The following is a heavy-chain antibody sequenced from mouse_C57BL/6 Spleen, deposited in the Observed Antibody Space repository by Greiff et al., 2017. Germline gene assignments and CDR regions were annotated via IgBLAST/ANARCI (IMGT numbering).Heavy chain of an antibody. D-gene: IGHD2-4*01. Sequence: VQLQQPGAELVKPGASVKMSCKASGYTFTRYWITWVKQRPGQGLEWIGDIYPGSGSTNYNEKFKSKATLTVDTSSSTAYMQLSSLTSEDSAVYDCANYDYDGGDYYAMDYWGQGTSVTVSS. J-gene: IGHJ4*01. CDR1: GYTFTRYW. CDR3: ANYDYDGGDYYAMDY. V-gene: IGHV1-55*01. CDR2: IYPGSGST.